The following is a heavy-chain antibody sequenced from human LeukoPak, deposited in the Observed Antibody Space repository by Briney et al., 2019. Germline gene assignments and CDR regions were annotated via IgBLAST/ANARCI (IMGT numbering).Heavy chain of an antibody. D-gene: IGHD4-11*01. Sequence: GGSLRLSCAASGFSFSNAWMSWVRQAPGKGLEWVSYISGGGTTIFYADSVKGRFTISRDNAKNSLYLHMNSLSAEDTALYFCATETENSNYDAFDIWGQGTLVTVSS. CDR2: ISGGGTTI. J-gene: IGHJ3*02. V-gene: IGHV3-11*04. CDR3: ATETENSNYDAFDI. CDR1: GFSFSNAW.